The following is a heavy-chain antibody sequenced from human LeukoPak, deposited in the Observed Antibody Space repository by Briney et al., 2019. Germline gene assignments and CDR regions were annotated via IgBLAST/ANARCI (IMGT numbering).Heavy chain of an antibody. CDR2: FDPEDGET. J-gene: IGHJ3*02. CDR1: GYTLTELS. V-gene: IGHV1-24*01. D-gene: IGHD3-22*01. CDR3: ATAPRYYYDSSGYRGAFDI. Sequence: ASVTVSCTVSGYTLTELSMHWVRQAPGKGLEWMGGFDPEDGETIYAQKFQGRVTMTEDTSTDTAYMELSSLRSEDTAVYYCATAPRYYYDSSGYRGAFDIWGQGTMVTVSS.